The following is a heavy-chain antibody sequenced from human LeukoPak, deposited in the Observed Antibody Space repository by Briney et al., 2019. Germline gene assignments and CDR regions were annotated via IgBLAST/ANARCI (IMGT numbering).Heavy chain of an antibody. J-gene: IGHJ4*02. CDR3: ARLTSSSPSLDY. D-gene: IGHD6-13*01. CDR1: GGSFSGYY. CDR2: INHSGST. V-gene: IGHV4-34*01. Sequence: KPSETLSLTCAVYGGSFSGYYWSWIRQPPGKGLEWIGEINHSGSTNYNPSLKSRVTISIDTSKNQFSLKLSSVTAADTAVYYCARLTSSSPSLDYWGQGTLVTVSS.